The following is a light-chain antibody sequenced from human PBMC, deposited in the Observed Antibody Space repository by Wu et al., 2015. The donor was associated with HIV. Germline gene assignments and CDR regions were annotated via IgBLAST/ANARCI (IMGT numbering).Light chain of an antibody. CDR2: DAS. Sequence: EIVLTQSPATLSFSPGETATLSCRASQSVSGALAWYQKRPGQSPRLLMYDASSRATGIPARFSGSGSATDFTLTISSLEPEDFAVYYCQQRSNWPLTFGGGTKVEIK. V-gene: IGKV3-11*01. CDR1: QSVSGA. J-gene: IGKJ4*01. CDR3: QQRSNWPLT.